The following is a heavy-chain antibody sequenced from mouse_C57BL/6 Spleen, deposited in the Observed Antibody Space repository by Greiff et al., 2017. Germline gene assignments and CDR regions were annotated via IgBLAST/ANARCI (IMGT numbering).Heavy chain of an antibody. CDR1: GFTFSDYG. J-gene: IGHJ3*01. CDR2: ISSGSSTI. CDR3: ARSDGSAWFAY. Sequence: EVMLVESGGGLVKPGGSLKLSCAASGFTFSDYGMHWVRQTPEKGLEWVAYISSGSSTIYYADTVKGRFTISRDNAKNTLFLQMTSLRSEDTARYYCARSDGSAWFAYWGQGTLVTVSA. V-gene: IGHV5-17*01.